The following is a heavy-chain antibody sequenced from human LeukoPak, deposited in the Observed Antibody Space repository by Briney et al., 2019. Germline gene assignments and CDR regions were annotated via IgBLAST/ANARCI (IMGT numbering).Heavy chain of an antibody. D-gene: IGHD1-1*01. J-gene: IGHJ4*02. CDR3: TKITTGTVNY. Sequence: GGSLRLSCAASGLTFSSYSMNWVRQAPGKGLEWVSDISGSADSTNYADSVKGRFTISRDNSKNTLYLQMNSLRAEDTAIYYCTKITTGTVNYWGQGTLVTVSS. V-gene: IGHV3-23*01. CDR2: ISGSADST. CDR1: GLTFSSYS.